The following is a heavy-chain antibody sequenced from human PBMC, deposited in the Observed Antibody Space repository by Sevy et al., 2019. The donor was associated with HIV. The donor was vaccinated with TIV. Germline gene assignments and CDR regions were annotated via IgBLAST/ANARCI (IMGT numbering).Heavy chain of an antibody. V-gene: IGHV3-7*01. J-gene: IGHJ4*02. Sequence: GGSLRLSCAASGFTFSSYWISWVRQAPGKGLEWVANIKQDGSEKYYVDSVKGRFTISRDNARNSLHLQMNSLRAEDTAVYYCARDLPPSATTVAHFDCWGQGTLVTVSS. D-gene: IGHD4-17*01. CDR2: IKQDGSEK. CDR3: ARDLPPSATTVAHFDC. CDR1: GFTFSSYW.